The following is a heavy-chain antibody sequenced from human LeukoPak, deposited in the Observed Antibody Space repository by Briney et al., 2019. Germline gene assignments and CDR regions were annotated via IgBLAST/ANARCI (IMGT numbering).Heavy chain of an antibody. CDR2: INPGDSDT. CDR3: ARRHYYDSSGYNDAFDI. Sequence: GESLKISCKGSGYSFTSYWIGWVRQMPGKGLEWMGIINPGDSDTRYSPSFQGQVTISADKSISTAYLQWSSLKASDTAMYYCARRHYYDSSGYNDAFDIWGQGTMVTVSS. V-gene: IGHV5-51*01. J-gene: IGHJ3*02. D-gene: IGHD3-22*01. CDR1: GYSFTSYW.